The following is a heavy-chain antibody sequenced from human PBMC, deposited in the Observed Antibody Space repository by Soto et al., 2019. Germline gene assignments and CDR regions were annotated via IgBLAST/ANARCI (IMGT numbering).Heavy chain of an antibody. CDR2: IIPIFGTA. CDR1: GGTFSSYA. CDR3: ARVSARIQLWLRYYYGMDV. V-gene: IGHV1-69*12. D-gene: IGHD5-18*01. J-gene: IGHJ6*02. Sequence: QVQLVQSGAEVKKPGSSVKVSCKASGGTFSSYAISWVRQAPGQGLEWMGGIIPIFGTANYAQKFQGRVTITADESTSTAYMELSSLRSEDTAVYYCARVSARIQLWLRYYYGMDVWGQGTTVTVSS.